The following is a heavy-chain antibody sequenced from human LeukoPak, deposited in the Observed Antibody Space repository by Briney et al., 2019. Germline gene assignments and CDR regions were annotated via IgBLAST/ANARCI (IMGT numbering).Heavy chain of an antibody. CDR1: GGSISSSPYY. D-gene: IGHD3-16*01. CDR2: ISNTGVT. CDR3: ASAPRQASIGGLDY. J-gene: IGHJ4*02. Sequence: SETLSLTCTVSGGSISSSPYYWGWIRQPPGKGLEWIGAISNTGVTYYNPSLRSRVTIFADTSKNHFSLNLRSLTAADTALYYCASAPRQASIGGLDYWGQGTLVTVSS. V-gene: IGHV4-39*02.